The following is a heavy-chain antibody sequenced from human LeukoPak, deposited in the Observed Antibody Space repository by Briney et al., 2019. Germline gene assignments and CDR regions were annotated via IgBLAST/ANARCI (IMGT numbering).Heavy chain of an antibody. CDR1: GFTFSSFS. Sequence: GGSLRPSCAASGFTFSSFSMNWVRQAPGKGLEWVSSISSGLSSTYYADSVKGRFTISRDNSKNSLYLQMNSLSAEDTAVYYCARDEALDYWGQGTLVTVSS. CDR3: ARDEALDY. J-gene: IGHJ4*02. V-gene: IGHV3-21*01. CDR2: ISSGLSST.